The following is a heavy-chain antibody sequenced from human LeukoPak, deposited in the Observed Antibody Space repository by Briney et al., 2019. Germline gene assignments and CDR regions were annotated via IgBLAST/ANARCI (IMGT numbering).Heavy chain of an antibody. CDR3: ARGSGTVTHFDY. Sequence: PSETLSLTCTVSGGSISSYYWSWIRQPPGKGLEWIGYIYYSGSTNYNPSLKSRATISVDTSKNQFSLKLSSVTAADTAVYYCARGSGTVTHFDYWGQGTLVTVSS. CDR1: GGSISSYY. J-gene: IGHJ4*02. D-gene: IGHD4-17*01. CDR2: IYYSGST. V-gene: IGHV4-59*01.